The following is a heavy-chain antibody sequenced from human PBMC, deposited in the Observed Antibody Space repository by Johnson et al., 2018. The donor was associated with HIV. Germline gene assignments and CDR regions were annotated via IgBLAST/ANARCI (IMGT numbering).Heavy chain of an antibody. D-gene: IGHD3-22*01. CDR1: GFSFSDYA. Sequence: QVQLVESGGGVVQPGRSLRLSCAASGFSFSDYAMHWVRQAPGKGLEWVAVISYDGSSKFYPNSLKGRFSISRDNSKNTVYLQMNSLRTEDTAVYHCARGITMIAVVKGDAFDIWGQGTMVTVSS. CDR3: ARGITMIAVVKGDAFDI. V-gene: IGHV3-30*04. CDR2: ISYDGSSK. J-gene: IGHJ3*02.